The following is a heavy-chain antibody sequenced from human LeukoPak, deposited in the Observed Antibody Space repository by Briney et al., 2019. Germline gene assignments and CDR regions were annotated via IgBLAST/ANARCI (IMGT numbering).Heavy chain of an antibody. V-gene: IGHV3-23*01. CDR2: LSGSGGST. D-gene: IGHD3-22*01. Sequence: GGSLRLSCAAPGFTFSSYAMSWVRQAPGKGLEWVSALSGSGGSTYYADSVKGRFAISRDNSKNTLYLQMNSLRAEDTAVYYCAKAYYYDSSDAFDYWGQGTLVTVSS. CDR3: AKAYYYDSSDAFDY. J-gene: IGHJ4*02. CDR1: GFTFSSYA.